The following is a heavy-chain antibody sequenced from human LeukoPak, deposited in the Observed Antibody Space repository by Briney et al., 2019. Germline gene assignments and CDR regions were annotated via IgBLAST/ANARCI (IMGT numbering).Heavy chain of an antibody. Sequence: GGSLRLSCAASGFAVSGNFMNWVRQAPGKGLEWVSVIYSGGDTYYTDSVRGRFTISRDDSRNTLFLQMNSLSVEDTAVYYCARSIPYFYDNKPGAFHIWGQGTMVTVSS. CDR1: GFAVSGNF. CDR2: IYSGGDT. V-gene: IGHV3-53*01. CDR3: ARSIPYFYDNKPGAFHI. J-gene: IGHJ3*02. D-gene: IGHD3-16*01.